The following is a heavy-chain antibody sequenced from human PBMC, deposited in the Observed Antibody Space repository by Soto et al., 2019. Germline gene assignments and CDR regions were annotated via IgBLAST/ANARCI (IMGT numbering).Heavy chain of an antibody. J-gene: IGHJ4*02. Sequence: EVQLVESGGGLVQPGGSLRLSCAASGFTFSSYSMYWVRQAPGKGLEWVSYISSSSYTIYYAASVKGRFTISRDSAKNSLYLQLNSLRDEETAVYYCARISSGHAYWGPGTLVTVSS. V-gene: IGHV3-48*02. D-gene: IGHD6-19*01. CDR1: GFTFSSYS. CDR3: ARISSGHAY. CDR2: ISSSSYTI.